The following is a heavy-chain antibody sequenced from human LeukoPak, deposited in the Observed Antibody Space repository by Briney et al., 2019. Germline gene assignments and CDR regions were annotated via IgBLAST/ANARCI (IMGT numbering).Heavy chain of an antibody. J-gene: IGHJ5*02. CDR2: ISGSGGST. V-gene: IGHV3-23*01. CDR3: ATEPPIYSSSWPNNWFDP. D-gene: IGHD6-13*01. Sequence: PGGSLRLSCGASGFTFSSYAMSWVRQAPGKGLEWVSAISGSGGSTYYADSVKGRFTISRDNSKNTLYLQMNSLRAEDTAVYYCATEPPIYSSSWPNNWFDPWGQGTLVTVSS. CDR1: GFTFSSYA.